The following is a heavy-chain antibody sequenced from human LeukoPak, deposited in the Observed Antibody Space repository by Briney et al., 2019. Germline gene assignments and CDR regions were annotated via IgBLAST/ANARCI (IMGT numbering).Heavy chain of an antibody. J-gene: IGHJ5*02. Sequence: GASVKVSCKASGYTFTSYGISWVRQAPGQGLEWMGWISAYNGNTNYAQKLQGRVTMTTDTSTSTAYMELRSLRSDDTAVYYCARDLRDIVVVPAALSPWGQGTLVTVSS. CDR2: ISAYNGNT. V-gene: IGHV1-18*01. CDR3: ARDLRDIVVVPAALSP. CDR1: GYTFTSYG. D-gene: IGHD2-2*01.